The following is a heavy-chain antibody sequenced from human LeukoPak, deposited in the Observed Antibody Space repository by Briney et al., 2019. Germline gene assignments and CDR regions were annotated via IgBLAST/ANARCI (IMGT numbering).Heavy chain of an antibody. J-gene: IGHJ6*02. V-gene: IGHV3-23*01. CDR2: ISGSGGST. Sequence: GGSLRLSCAASGFTFSSYAMSWVRQAPGKGLEWVSAISGSGGSTYYADSVKGRFTVSRDNSKNTLYLQMNSLRAEDTAVYYCAKDGTYCSSTSCPGAYYYYYGMDVWGQGTTVTVSS. D-gene: IGHD2-2*01. CDR3: AKDGTYCSSTSCPGAYYYYYGMDV. CDR1: GFTFSSYA.